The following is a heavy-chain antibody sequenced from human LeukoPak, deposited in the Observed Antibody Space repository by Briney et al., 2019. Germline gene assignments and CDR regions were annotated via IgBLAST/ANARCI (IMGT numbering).Heavy chain of an antibody. D-gene: IGHD3-3*01. V-gene: IGHV3-30*02. CDR2: IRYDGSNK. J-gene: IGHJ4*02. CDR3: AKDLYDFWSGSQGWFDY. CDR1: GFTFSSYG. Sequence: PGGSLRLSCAASGFTFSSYGMHWVRQAPGKGLEWVAFIRYDGSNKYYADSVKGRFTISRDNSKNTLYLQMNSLRAEGTAVYYCAKDLYDFWSGSQGWFDYWGQGTLVTVSS.